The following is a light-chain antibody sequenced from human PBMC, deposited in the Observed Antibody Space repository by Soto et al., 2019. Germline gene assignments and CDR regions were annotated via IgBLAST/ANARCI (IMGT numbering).Light chain of an antibody. J-gene: IGKJ5*01. CDR1: QSVRSK. Sequence: EIVMTQSPGTLSVSPGERATLSCRASQSVRSKLAWYQQKPGQAPRLLIYDASTRATGIPARFSGSGSGTEFTLTITTLQSEDFEVYYCHQYNNWPPFTFGQGTRLEI. CDR2: DAS. CDR3: HQYNNWPPFT. V-gene: IGKV3-15*01.